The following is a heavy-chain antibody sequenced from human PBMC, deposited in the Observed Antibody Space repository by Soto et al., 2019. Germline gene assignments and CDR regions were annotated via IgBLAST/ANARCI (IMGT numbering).Heavy chain of an antibody. CDR3: ASAVWFGELGDAFDI. CDR1: GYTFTGYY. V-gene: IGHV1-2*02. Sequence: ASVKVSCKASGYTFTGYYMHWVRQAPGQGLEWMGWINPNSGGTNYAQKFQGRVTMTRDTSISTAYMELSRLRSDDTAVYYCASAVWFGELGDAFDIRGPGTMVTVSS. CDR2: INPNSGGT. D-gene: IGHD3-10*01. J-gene: IGHJ3*02.